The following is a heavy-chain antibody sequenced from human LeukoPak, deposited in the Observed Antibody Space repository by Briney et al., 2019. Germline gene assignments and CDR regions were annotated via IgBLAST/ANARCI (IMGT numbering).Heavy chain of an antibody. CDR2: IYYSGST. V-gene: IGHV4-30-4*01. CDR3: ARYGSGSLADVNYYYYYGMDV. D-gene: IGHD3-10*01. Sequence: PSETLSLTCTVSGGPISSGDYYWSWIRQPPGKGLEWIGYIYYSGSTYYNPSLKSRVTISVDTSKNQFSLKLSSVTAADTAVYYCARYGSGSLADVNYYYYYGMDVWGQGTTVTVSS. J-gene: IGHJ6*02. CDR1: GGPISSGDYY.